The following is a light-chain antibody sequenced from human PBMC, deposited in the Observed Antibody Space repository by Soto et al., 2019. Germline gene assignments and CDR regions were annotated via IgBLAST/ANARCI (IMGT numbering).Light chain of an antibody. Sequence: DIQRTQSPSSLSASLGDIVTITCRASQSISSYLNWYQQKPGKAPKLLIYAASSLQSGVPSRFSGSGSGTDFTLTISSLQPEDFATYYCQQSYSTPWTFGQGTKVDIK. CDR1: QSISSY. CDR3: QQSYSTPWT. V-gene: IGKV1-39*01. J-gene: IGKJ1*01. CDR2: AAS.